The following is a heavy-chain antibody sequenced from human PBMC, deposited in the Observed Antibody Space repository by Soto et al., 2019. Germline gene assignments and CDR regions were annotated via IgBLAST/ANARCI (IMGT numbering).Heavy chain of an antibody. CDR1: GFNLTNYE. D-gene: IGHD2-21*02. J-gene: IGHJ4*02. V-gene: IGHV3-48*03. CDR2: IRGSSNNI. CDR3: AAEALCGADCYFFEY. Sequence: EVKFLETGGGSVQPGGSLRLSCAVSGFNLTNYEMNWVRQVPGKGLEWISKIRGSSNNIYYADSVKGRFTISRDNANNLLFLQMNSLRAEDTAFYYCAAEALCGADCYFFEYWGQGTLVTVSS.